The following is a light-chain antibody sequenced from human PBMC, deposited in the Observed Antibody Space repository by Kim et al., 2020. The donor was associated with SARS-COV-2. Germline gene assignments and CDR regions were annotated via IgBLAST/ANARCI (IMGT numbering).Light chain of an antibody. CDR3: QQYYSYPPLT. CDR1: QGISSY. J-gene: IGKJ4*01. Sequence: CTGDRVTITCRASQGISSYLAWYQQKPGKAPKLLSYAASTLQSGVPSRFSGSGSGTDFTLTISCLQSEDFATYYCQQYYSYPPLTFGGGTKVDIK. V-gene: IGKV1-8*01. CDR2: AAS.